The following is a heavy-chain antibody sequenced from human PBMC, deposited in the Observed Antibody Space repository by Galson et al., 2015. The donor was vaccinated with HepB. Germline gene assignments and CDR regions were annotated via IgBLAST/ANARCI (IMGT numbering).Heavy chain of an antibody. J-gene: IGHJ4*02. CDR2: ISYDGSNK. V-gene: IGHV3-30*04. D-gene: IGHD3-22*01. CDR3: ARGSPENYYDSSGYHFDY. Sequence: SLRLSCAASGFTFSSYAMHWVRQAPGKGLEWVAVISYDGSNKYYADSVKGRFTISRDNSKNTLYLQMNSLRAEDTAVYYCARGSPENYYDSSGYHFDYWGQGTLVTVSS. CDR1: GFTFSSYA.